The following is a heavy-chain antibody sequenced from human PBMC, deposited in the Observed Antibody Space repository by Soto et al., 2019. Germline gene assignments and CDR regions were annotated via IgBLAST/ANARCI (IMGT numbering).Heavy chain of an antibody. CDR3: ALGLAALLGWFEA. V-gene: IGHV1-3*01. J-gene: IGHJ5*02. Sequence: QVHLVQSAADVKKPGASVRVSCEANGFTFRSYAVHWLRQAPGQRFEWMGWVNAGNGNTKYSQKFQGRLSLTRDTSASASYMELHSLTSEDTSVYYCALGLAALLGWFEAWGQGTLISVSS. CDR1: GFTFRSYA. D-gene: IGHD3-9*01. CDR2: VNAGNGNT.